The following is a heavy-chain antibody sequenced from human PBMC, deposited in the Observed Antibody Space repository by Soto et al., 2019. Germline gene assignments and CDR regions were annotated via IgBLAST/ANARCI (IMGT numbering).Heavy chain of an antibody. V-gene: IGHV3-21*01. J-gene: IGHJ6*02. Sequence: WGSLRLSCAASGFTFSSYSMNWVRQAPGRGLEWVSSISSSSSYIYYADSVKGRFTISRDNAKNSLYLQMNSLRAEDTAVYYCARDTYCSSTSYYSDYYYGMDVWGQGTTVTVSS. CDR3: ARDTYCSSTSYYSDYYYGMDV. CDR2: ISSSSSYI. CDR1: GFTFSSYS. D-gene: IGHD2-2*01.